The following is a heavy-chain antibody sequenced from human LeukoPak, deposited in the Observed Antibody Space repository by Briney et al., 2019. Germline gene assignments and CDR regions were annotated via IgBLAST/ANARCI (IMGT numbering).Heavy chain of an antibody. Sequence: SQTLSLTCTVSGGSISSGGYYWSWIRQPPGKGLEWIGYIYHSGSTYYNPSLKSRVTISVDRSKNQFSLKLSSVTAADTAVYYCAREVSGGPREEDYWGQGTLVTVSS. V-gene: IGHV4-30-2*01. D-gene: IGHD1-26*01. J-gene: IGHJ4*02. CDR2: IYHSGST. CDR1: GGSISSGGYY. CDR3: AREVSGGPREEDY.